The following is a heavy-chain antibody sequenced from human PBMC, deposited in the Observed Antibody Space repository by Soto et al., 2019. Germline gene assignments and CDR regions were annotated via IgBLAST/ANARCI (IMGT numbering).Heavy chain of an antibody. CDR3: ARPGGQLVPFDN. D-gene: IGHD6-6*01. Sequence: QVQLVESGGGVVQPGRSLRLSCAASGFTFSSYDIHWVRQAPCKGLEWVASIWFDATIENYADSVKGRFTISRDNSKDTVYLQMSSLRVEHPAIYYCARPGGQLVPFDNWGQGTLVTVSS. CDR1: GFTFSSYD. J-gene: IGHJ4*02. V-gene: IGHV3-33*01. CDR2: IWFDATIE.